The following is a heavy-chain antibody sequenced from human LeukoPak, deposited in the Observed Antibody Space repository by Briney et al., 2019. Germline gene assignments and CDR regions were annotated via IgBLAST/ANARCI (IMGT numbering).Heavy chain of an antibody. D-gene: IGHD6-13*01. CDR2: INAVGGGK. V-gene: IGHV1-2*02. CDR1: GYTFTGYY. J-gene: IGHJ4*02. CDR3: ARVAAAGTLFDY. Sequence: PEASVKLSCNASGYTFTGYYMHWVRQAPGQGLEWIGCINAVGGGKNYQQKFQGRVTMTTEKSISTAYMEVSSLRSEDTALYYCARVAAAGTLFDYWGQGTLVTVSS.